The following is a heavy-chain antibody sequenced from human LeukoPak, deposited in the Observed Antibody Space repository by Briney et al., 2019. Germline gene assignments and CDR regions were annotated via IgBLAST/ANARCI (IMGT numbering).Heavy chain of an antibody. CDR2: TYHSGST. D-gene: IGHD1-26*01. Sequence: SETLSLTCAVSGGSISSSNWWCWVRQPPGKGLEWIGKTYHSGSTNYNPSLKSRVTISVDKSNNQFSLKLSSVAAADTAVYYCARSGSNSDGVAFDIWGQGTMVTVSS. CDR3: ARSGSNSDGVAFDI. V-gene: IGHV4-4*02. CDR1: GGSISSSNW. J-gene: IGHJ3*02.